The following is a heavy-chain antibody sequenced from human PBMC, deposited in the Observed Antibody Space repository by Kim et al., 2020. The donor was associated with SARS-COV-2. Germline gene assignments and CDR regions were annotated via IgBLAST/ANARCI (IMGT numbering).Heavy chain of an antibody. CDR2: IGGGRGSFSP. V-gene: IGHV3-23*01. J-gene: IGHJ4*02. CDR3: TTDAIPRDSIWDYFDF. D-gene: IGHD3-16*01. Sequence: GGSLRLSCAVSGFRLSDYAMNWVRQAPGKGPEWLSHIGGGRGSFSPHYADAGKGRFITTSDDYRNMVYLEMNSQRAEATAIYYCTTDAIPRDSIWDYFDFWGQGTLVTVSS. CDR1: GFRLSDYA.